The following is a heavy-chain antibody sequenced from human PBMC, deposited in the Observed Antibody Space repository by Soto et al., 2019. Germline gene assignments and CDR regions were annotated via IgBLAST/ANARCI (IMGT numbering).Heavy chain of an antibody. V-gene: IGHV6-1*01. D-gene: IGHD2-2*02. Sequence: SQTLSLPCAISGDSVSSNSAAWNWIRQSPSRGLEWLGRTYYRSKWYNDYAVSVKSRITINPDTSKNQFSLQLNSVTPEDTAVYYCAREVVVVPAAIHGLGGMDVWGQGTTVTVSS. CDR2: TYYRSKWYN. J-gene: IGHJ6*02. CDR1: GDSVSSNSAA. CDR3: AREVVVVPAAIHGLGGMDV.